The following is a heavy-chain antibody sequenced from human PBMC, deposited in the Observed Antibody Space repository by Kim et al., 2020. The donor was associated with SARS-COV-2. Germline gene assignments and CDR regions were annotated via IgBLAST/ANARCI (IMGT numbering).Heavy chain of an antibody. CDR1: GGSFSGYY. V-gene: IGHV4-34*01. D-gene: IGHD5-12*01. J-gene: IGHJ6*03. Sequence: SETLSLTCAVYGGSFSGYYWSWIRQPPGKGLEWIGEINHSGSTNYNPSLKSRVTISVDTSKNQFSLKLSSVTAADTAVYYCARGATIRFSIYYYYYMYV. CDR2: INHSGST. CDR3: ARGATIRFSIYYYYYMYV.